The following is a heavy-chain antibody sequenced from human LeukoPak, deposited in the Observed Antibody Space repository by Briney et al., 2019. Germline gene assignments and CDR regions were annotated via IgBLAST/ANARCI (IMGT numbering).Heavy chain of an antibody. CDR1: GVSLSFHL. Sequence: WGSLRLSRSASGVSLSFHLMLDARQAPGRGLVWVSRINRGRSTSYADSVKGRFTMSRDNAKQRLYLEMHSVRAEHTAVYLCGRGVSYSGATNFVLWGEGTLVTVSS. CDR2: INRGRST. J-gene: IGHJ4*02. CDR3: GRGVSYSGATNFVL. V-gene: IGHV3-74*01. D-gene: IGHD4-17*01.